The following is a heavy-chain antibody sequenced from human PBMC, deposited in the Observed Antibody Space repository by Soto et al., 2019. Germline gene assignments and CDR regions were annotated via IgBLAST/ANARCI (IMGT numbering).Heavy chain of an antibody. J-gene: IGHJ4*02. Sequence: GASVKVSCKASGYTFTSYGISWVRQAPGQGLEWMGWISAYNGNTNYAQKLQGRVTMTTDTSTSTAYMELRSLRSDDTAVYYCARVRDYYDSSGYYVDYWGQGTLVTRLL. CDR3: ARVRDYYDSSGYYVDY. CDR2: ISAYNGNT. V-gene: IGHV1-18*01. CDR1: GYTFTSYG. D-gene: IGHD3-22*01.